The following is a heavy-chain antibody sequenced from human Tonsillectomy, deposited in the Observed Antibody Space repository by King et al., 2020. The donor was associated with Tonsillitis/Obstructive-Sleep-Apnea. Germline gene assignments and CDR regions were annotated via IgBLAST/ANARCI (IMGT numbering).Heavy chain of an antibody. V-gene: IGHV4-39*01. J-gene: IGHJ4*02. CDR3: ARLHYYDSSKFDF. CDR1: GGSINNNNYY. CDR2: IYYSGTT. D-gene: IGHD3-22*01. Sequence: QVQLQESGPGLVKPSEALSLTCTVSGGSINNNNYYWGWIRQPPGKGLEWIGSIYYSGTTYYNPSLKSRLTISVDTSKNQFSLKLSSVTAADTAVYYCARLHYYDSSKFDFWGQGALVTVSS.